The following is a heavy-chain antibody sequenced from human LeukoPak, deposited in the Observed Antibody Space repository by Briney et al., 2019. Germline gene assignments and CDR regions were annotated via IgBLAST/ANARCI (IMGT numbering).Heavy chain of an antibody. CDR2: IIPIFGTA. Sequence: GASVKVSCKASGGTFSSYAISWVRQAPGQGLEWMGGIIPIFGTANYAQKFQGRVTMTTDTSTSTAYMELRSLRSDDTAVYYCARDRGKPAAPVRGHYYMDVWGKGTTVTVSS. J-gene: IGHJ6*03. V-gene: IGHV1-69*05. D-gene: IGHD2-2*01. CDR3: ARDRGKPAAPVRGHYYMDV. CDR1: GGTFSSYA.